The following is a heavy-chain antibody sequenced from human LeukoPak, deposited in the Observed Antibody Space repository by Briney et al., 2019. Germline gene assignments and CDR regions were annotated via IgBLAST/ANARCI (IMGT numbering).Heavy chain of an antibody. J-gene: IGHJ4*02. D-gene: IGHD3-3*01. Sequence: SETLSLTCTVSGGSISSYYWSWIRQPAGKGLEWIGRIYTSGSTNYNPSLKSRVTMSVDTSKNQFSLKLSSVTAADTAVYYCARGSPDFWSGYYPRWGQGTLVTVSS. CDR3: ARGSPDFWSGYYPR. V-gene: IGHV4-4*07. CDR2: IYTSGST. CDR1: GGSISSYY.